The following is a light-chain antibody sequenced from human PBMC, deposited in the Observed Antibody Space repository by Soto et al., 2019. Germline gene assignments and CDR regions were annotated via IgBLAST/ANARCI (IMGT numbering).Light chain of an antibody. Sequence: DIVLTQSPGTLSLSPGERATLSCRASQTIRTRYLAWYQQKPGQAPRLLIYAASTRATGIPDRFTGSGSGTDFTLTISRLGPEDFAVYYCQQYDSSRYTFGQGTKLEIK. J-gene: IGKJ2*01. CDR3: QQYDSSRYT. CDR1: QTIRTRY. CDR2: AAS. V-gene: IGKV3-20*01.